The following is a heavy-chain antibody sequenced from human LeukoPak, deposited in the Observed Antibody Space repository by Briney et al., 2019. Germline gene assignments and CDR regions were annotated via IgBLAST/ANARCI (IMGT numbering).Heavy chain of an antibody. D-gene: IGHD3-10*01. Sequence: PGGSLRLSCAASGFFFTSSGMNWVRQAPGKGLEWVTFIGSDGSKQYYADSVKGRFSISRDNSRNTVSLQMNSPRLEDTAVYYCATDGSGTSFPYYFESWGQGTLVTVSS. J-gene: IGHJ4*02. CDR3: ATDGSGTSFPYYFES. CDR1: GFFFTSSG. CDR2: IGSDGSKQ. V-gene: IGHV3-30*02.